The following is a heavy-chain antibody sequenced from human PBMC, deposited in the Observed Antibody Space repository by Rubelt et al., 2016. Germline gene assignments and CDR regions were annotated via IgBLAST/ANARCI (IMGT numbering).Heavy chain of an antibody. V-gene: IGHV3-23*04. Sequence: QLVESGGGLVQPGGSLRLSCAASGFTFSSYAMTWVRQAPGKGLDWMSLISDSGDSTYYADSVRGRFTVSSDNSKNTLDLKMNSLRAGDTALYYWAGGGGGGYDWGDAFDVWGQGTMVTVSS. J-gene: IGHJ3*01. CDR1: GFTFSSYA. CDR3: AGGGGGGYDWGDAFDV. CDR2: ISDSGDST. D-gene: IGHD5-12*01.